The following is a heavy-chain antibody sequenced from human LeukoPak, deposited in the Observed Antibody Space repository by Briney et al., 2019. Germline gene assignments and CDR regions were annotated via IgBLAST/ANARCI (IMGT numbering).Heavy chain of an antibody. CDR2: ISYDGSNK. V-gene: IGHV3-30-3*01. CDR1: GFTFSSYA. J-gene: IGHJ6*02. D-gene: IGHD6-13*01. Sequence: GGSLRLSCAASGFTFSSYAMHWVRQAPGKGLEWVAVISYDGSNKYYADSVKGRFTISRDNSKNTLYLQMNSLGAEDTAVYYCASDIAAAKSTYGMDVWGQGTTVTVSS. CDR3: ASDIAAAKSTYGMDV.